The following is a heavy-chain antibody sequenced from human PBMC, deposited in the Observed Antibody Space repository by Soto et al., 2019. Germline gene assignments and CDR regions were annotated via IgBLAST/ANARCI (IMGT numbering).Heavy chain of an antibody. CDR3: ARFSQSLYYYYGMDV. CDR1: GFTFSSYA. CDR2: INSDGSST. Sequence: GGSLRLSCAASGFTFSSYAMSWVRQAPGKGLVWVSRINSDGSSTSYADSVKGRFTISRDNAKNTLYLQMNSLRAEDTAVYYCARFSQSLYYYYGMDVWGQGTTVTVSS. V-gene: IGHV3-74*01. J-gene: IGHJ6*02.